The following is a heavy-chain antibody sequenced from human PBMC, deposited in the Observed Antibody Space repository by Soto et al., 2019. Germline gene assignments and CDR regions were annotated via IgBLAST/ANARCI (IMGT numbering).Heavy chain of an antibody. V-gene: IGHV3-11*01. J-gene: IGHJ6*02. CDR1: GCSFSEHY. CDR3: ARGHYGLEV. CDR2: TTPSVGDT. Sequence: QSQLVESGGVLGKTGVSLRLSCAASGCSFSEHYMSCIRQSPGKGFECVSYTTPSVGDTFYTDSVKGRFTISRNNAIRTVVLQNNGLTFEYTAVYYCARGHYGLEVWGQGTTVTVSS.